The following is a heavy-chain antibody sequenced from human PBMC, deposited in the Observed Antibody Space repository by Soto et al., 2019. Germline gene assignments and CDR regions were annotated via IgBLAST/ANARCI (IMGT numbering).Heavy chain of an antibody. Sequence: SETLSLTCTVSGGSISSYYWSWIRQPPGKGLEWIGYIYYSGSTNYNPSLKSRVTVSVDTSKNQFSLKLSSVTAADTAVYYCAGAYSGYDLHYWGQGTLVTVSS. CDR2: IYYSGST. V-gene: IGHV4-59*01. J-gene: IGHJ4*02. CDR1: GGSISSYY. CDR3: AGAYSGYDLHY. D-gene: IGHD5-12*01.